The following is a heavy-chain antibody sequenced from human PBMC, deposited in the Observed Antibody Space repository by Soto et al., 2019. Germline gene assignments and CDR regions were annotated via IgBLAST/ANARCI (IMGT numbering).Heavy chain of an antibody. CDR3: ARCPKVDFWSPGYPAGDTNCWFDP. J-gene: IGHJ5*02. CDR1: GYSFTSYW. Sequence: GESLKISCKGSGYSFTSYWIGWVRQMPGKGLEWMGIIYPGDSDTRYSPSFQGQVTISADKSISTAYLQWSSLKASDTAMYYCARCPKVDFWSPGYPAGDTNCWFDPWGQGTLVTVSS. D-gene: IGHD3-3*01. V-gene: IGHV5-51*01. CDR2: IYPGDSDT.